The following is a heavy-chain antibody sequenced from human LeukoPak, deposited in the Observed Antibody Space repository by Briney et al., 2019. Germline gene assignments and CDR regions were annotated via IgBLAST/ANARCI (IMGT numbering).Heavy chain of an antibody. Sequence: SETVSLTCAVYGGSFSGYYWSWIRQPPGKGLEWIGEINHSGSTNYNPSLKSRVTISVDTSKNQFPLKLSSVTAADTAVYYCARAVVETHDAFDIWGQGTMVTVSS. CDR2: INHSGST. J-gene: IGHJ3*02. CDR3: ARAVVETHDAFDI. V-gene: IGHV4-34*01. CDR1: GGSFSGYY. D-gene: IGHD2-15*01.